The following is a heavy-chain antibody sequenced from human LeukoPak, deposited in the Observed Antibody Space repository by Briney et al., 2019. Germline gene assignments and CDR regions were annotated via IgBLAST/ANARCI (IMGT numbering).Heavy chain of an antibody. J-gene: IGHJ6*02. CDR1: GGSFSGYY. CDR2: INHSGST. CDR3: ASLSMVRGASSGNYYYYYGMDV. Sequence: PSETLSLTCAVYGGSFSGYYWSWIRQPPGKGLKWIGEINHSGSTNYNPSLKSRVTISVDTPKNQFSLKLSSVTAADTAVYYCASLSMVRGASSGNYYYYYGMDVWGQGTTVTVSS. D-gene: IGHD3-10*01. V-gene: IGHV4-34*01.